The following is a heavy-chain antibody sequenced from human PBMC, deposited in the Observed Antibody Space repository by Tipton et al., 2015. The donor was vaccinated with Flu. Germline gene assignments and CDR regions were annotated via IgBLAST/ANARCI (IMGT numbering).Heavy chain of an antibody. D-gene: IGHD2-2*01. Sequence: SLRLSCAASGFTFDDYAMHWVRQAPGKGLEWVSGISWNSGSIGYADSVKGRFTISRDNAKNPLYLQMNSLRAEDTAVYYCARGCSSTSCYRYWGQGTLVTVSS. CDR2: ISWNSGSI. J-gene: IGHJ4*02. V-gene: IGHV3-9*01. CDR3: ARGCSSTSCYRY. CDR1: GFTFDDYA.